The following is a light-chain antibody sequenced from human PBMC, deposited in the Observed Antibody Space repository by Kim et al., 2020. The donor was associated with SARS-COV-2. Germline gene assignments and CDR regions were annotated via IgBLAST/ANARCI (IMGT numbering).Light chain of an antibody. Sequence: SPGEAATPSCGASQSVSNNGAWYQQIPGQSPSLLIYGASTRATGIPARISGSASGTEFTLTSSSLQSEDFAIYYCQHYNNMPPWTFGQGTKVDIK. J-gene: IGKJ1*01. CDR3: QHYNNMPPWT. CDR1: QSVSNN. CDR2: GAS. V-gene: IGKV3-15*01.